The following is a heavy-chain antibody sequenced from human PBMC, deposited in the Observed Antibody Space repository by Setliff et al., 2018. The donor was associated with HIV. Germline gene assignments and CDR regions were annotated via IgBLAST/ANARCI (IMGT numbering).Heavy chain of an antibody. CDR1: GFTFSTYA. CDR2: ISGSGDNP. D-gene: IGHD1-1*01. Sequence: GGSLRLSCAASGFTFSTYAMTWVRQAPGKGLEWVSAISGSGDNPYYADSVKGRFTISRDNSKNTLFLQMNSLRAEDTAVYYCASAGSGTRAPPRYWGQGTLVTVSS. J-gene: IGHJ4*02. V-gene: IGHV3-23*01. CDR3: ASAGSGTRAPPRY.